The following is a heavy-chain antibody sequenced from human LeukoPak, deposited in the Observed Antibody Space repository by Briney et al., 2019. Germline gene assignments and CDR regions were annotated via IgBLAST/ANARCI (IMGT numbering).Heavy chain of an antibody. CDR3: ARDTYTTVTAMDV. J-gene: IGHJ6*03. CDR2: ISAYNGKT. CDR1: GYTFTSYG. V-gene: IGHV1-18*01. Sequence: ASVKVSCKASGYTFTSYGISWVRQAHGQGLEWMGWISAYNGKTDYPQNLQGRVTLTTDTSTSMAYMELRSLRSDDTAVYYCARDTYTTVTAMDVWGKGTTVTVSS. D-gene: IGHD4-17*01.